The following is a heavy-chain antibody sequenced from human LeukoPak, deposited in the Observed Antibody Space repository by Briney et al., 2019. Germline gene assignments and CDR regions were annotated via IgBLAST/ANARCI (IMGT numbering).Heavy chain of an antibody. D-gene: IGHD6-13*01. Sequence: SETLSLTRTVSGGSISSYYWSWTRQPAGKGLEWIGRIYTSGSTNYNPSLKSRVTMSVDTSKNQFSLKLSSVTAADTAVYYCARDPSYSSSWYNRFDPWGQGTLVTVSS. J-gene: IGHJ5*02. CDR1: GGSISSYY. CDR3: ARDPSYSSSWYNRFDP. V-gene: IGHV4-4*07. CDR2: IYTSGST.